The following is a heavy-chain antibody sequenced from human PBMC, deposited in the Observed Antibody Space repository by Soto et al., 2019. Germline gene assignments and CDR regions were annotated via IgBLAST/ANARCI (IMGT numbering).Heavy chain of an antibody. CDR2: IYYSGST. CDR3: ARHGPLAAAGSVFDY. J-gene: IGHJ4*02. Sequence: QVQLQESGPGLVKPSETLSLTCTVSGGSISSYYWSWIRQPPGKGLAWIGYIYYSGSTNYNPSLKSRVTISVDTSKNQFSLKLSSVTAADTAVYYCARHGPLAAAGSVFDYWGQGTLVTVSS. D-gene: IGHD6-13*01. V-gene: IGHV4-59*08. CDR1: GGSISSYY.